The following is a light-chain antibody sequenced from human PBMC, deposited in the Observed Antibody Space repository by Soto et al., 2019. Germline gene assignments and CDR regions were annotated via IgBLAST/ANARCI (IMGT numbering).Light chain of an antibody. V-gene: IGKV1-33*01. CDR1: QDIRFY. Sequence: DIQMTESPSSLAASLLDVVAVTCQASQDIRFYLTWFHQKTGQAPKLLSYDASQLETGVPSRFSGSGSGTDFTFTINSLQPEDIGTYYCQHYNSFPITFGQGTRLEL. CDR2: DAS. J-gene: IGKJ5*01. CDR3: QHYNSFPIT.